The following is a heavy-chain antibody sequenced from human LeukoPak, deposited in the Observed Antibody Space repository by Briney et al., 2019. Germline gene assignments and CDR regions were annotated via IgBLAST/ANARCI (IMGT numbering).Heavy chain of an antibody. V-gene: IGHV3-74*01. CDR3: ASLRELPAS. D-gene: IGHD1-26*01. CDR2: INGDGRST. J-gene: IGHJ5*02. CDR1: GFTFSSYW. Sequence: GGSLRLSCAASGFTFSSYWMHWVRQVPGKGLVWVSRINGDGRSTSYADSVKGRFTISRDNAKNTLYLQMNSLRGDDTAVYYCASLRELPASWGQGTLVTVSS.